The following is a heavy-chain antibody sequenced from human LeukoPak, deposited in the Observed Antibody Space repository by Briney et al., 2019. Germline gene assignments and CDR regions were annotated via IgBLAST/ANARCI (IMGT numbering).Heavy chain of an antibody. V-gene: IGHV3-74*01. J-gene: IGHJ4*02. D-gene: IGHD2-21*02. CDR2: INPDGTVT. Sequence: GGSLRLSCAASGFTFSSYWMHWVRQAPGKGLEWVSPINPDGTVTTYADSVKGRFTISRDNAKNTLYLQMNSLRVEDTAVYYCARADGDCRSFDYWGQGTLVTVSS. CDR1: GFTFSSYW. CDR3: ARADGDCRSFDY.